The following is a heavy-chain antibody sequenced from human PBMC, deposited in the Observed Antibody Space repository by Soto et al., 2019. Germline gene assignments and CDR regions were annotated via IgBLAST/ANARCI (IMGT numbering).Heavy chain of an antibody. CDR1: GYTFTNYG. V-gene: IGHV1-18*01. J-gene: IGHJ3*02. CDR2: ISPYGYT. D-gene: IGHD6-6*01. Sequence: ASVKVSCKPSGYTFTNYGINWVGQAPGHGPEWMGWISPYGYTNYAQKFQGRVTVTTDRSTATAYMDLRSLSSDDTAIYYCARGAVIKAALQVQYAFHIWGQGIMVPVSS. CDR3: ARGAVIKAALQVQYAFHI.